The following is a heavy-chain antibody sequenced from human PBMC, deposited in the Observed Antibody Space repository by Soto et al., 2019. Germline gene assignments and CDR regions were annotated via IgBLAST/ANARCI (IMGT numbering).Heavy chain of an antibody. CDR2: IYYSGST. J-gene: IGHJ4*02. V-gene: IGHV4-31*02. CDR3: AREYDYYGSGGYYRGSHYFDY. D-gene: IGHD3-10*01. CDR1: GGSISSGGYY. Sequence: PSETLSLTXTVSGGSISSGGYYWSWIRQHPGKGLEWIGYIYYSGSTYYNPSLKSRVTISVDTSKNQFSLKLSSVTAADTAVYYCAREYDYYGSGGYYRGSHYFDYWGQGTLVTVSS.